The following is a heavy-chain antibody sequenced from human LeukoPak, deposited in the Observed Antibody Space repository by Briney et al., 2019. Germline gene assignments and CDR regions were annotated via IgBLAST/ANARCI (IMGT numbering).Heavy chain of an antibody. J-gene: IGHJ4*02. Sequence: GGSLRLSCVASGFTFDDYAMHWVRQAPGKGLEWVSLISGFGGGTYYADSVKGRFTISRDNSKSSLYLQMNSLRADDTAFYYCARAGDTSGYYAYFDYWGQGTLVTVSS. CDR1: GFTFDDYA. CDR3: ARAGDTSGYYAYFDY. CDR2: ISGFGGGT. V-gene: IGHV3-43D*03. D-gene: IGHD3-3*01.